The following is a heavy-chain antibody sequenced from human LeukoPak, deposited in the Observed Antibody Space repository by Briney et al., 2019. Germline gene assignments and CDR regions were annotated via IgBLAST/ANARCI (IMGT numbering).Heavy chain of an antibody. CDR3: ASSGSYRFDY. CDR1: GFTFSSYS. V-gene: IGHV3-48*02. CDR2: ITASGTAM. J-gene: IGHJ4*02. D-gene: IGHD1-26*01. Sequence: GGSLRLSCAASGFTFSSYSMNWVRQAPGKGPEWVSHITASGTAMFYADSVKGRFTISRDNAKNSLYLQMNSLRDEDTAVYYCASSGSYRFDYWGQGTLVTVSS.